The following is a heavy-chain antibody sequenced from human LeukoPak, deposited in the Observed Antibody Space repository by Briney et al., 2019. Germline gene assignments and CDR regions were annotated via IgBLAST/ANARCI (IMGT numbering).Heavy chain of an antibody. Sequence: GGSLRLSCAASGFTFSSYAMSWVRQAPGKGLEWVSSISSSSSYIYYADSVKGRFTISRDNAKNSLYLQMNSLRAEDTAVYYCASTFWSGARSDYYYMDVWGKGTTVTVSS. CDR1: GFTFSSYA. CDR2: ISSSSSYI. CDR3: ASTFWSGARSDYYYMDV. D-gene: IGHD3-3*01. V-gene: IGHV3-21*01. J-gene: IGHJ6*03.